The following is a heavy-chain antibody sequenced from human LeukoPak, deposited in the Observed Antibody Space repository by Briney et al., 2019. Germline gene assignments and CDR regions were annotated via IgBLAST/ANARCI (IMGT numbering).Heavy chain of an antibody. CDR3: ARGGVREMATDYYYYYGMNV. CDR2: IYYSGST. J-gene: IGHJ6*02. CDR1: GGSISSSSYY. D-gene: IGHD5-24*01. Sequence: PSETLSLTCTVSGGSISSSSYYWGWIRQPPGKGLEWIGSIYYSGSTYYNPSLKSRVTISVDTSKNQFSLKLSSVTAADTAVYYCARGGVREMATDYYYYYGMNVWGQGTTVTVSS. V-gene: IGHV4-39*01.